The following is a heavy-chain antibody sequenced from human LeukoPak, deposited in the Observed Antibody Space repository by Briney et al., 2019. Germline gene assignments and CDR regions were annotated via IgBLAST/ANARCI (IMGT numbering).Heavy chain of an antibody. D-gene: IGHD6-19*01. J-gene: IGHJ3*02. V-gene: IGHV3-30*18. CDR2: ISSDGSNE. CDR3: AKDRIYSSGWSDAFDI. CDR1: GSTFSSYG. Sequence: GRSLRLSCAASGSTFSSYGMPWVRQAPGKGLEWVAVISSDGSNEYYADSVKGRFTISRDNSKNTLFLQMDSLRAEDTAVYFCAKDRIYSSGWSDAFDIWGQGTMVTVSS.